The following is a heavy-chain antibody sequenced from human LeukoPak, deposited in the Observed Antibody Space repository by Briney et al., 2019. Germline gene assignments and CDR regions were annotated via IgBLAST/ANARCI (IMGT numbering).Heavy chain of an antibody. CDR1: GITFRRYG. V-gene: IGHV3-64D*06. CDR2: ISSNGAST. CDR3: VKDEGYYFDY. Sequence: GALGTSLSAPGITFRRYGKDWGRPAPGKGLEYVSAISSNGASTYYADSVKGRFTISRDNSKNTLYLQMSSLRAEDTAVYYCVKDEGYYFDYWGQGTLVTVSS. J-gene: IGHJ4*02.